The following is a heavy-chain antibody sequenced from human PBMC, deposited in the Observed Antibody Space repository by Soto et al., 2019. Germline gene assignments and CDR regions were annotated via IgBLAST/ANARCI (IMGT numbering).Heavy chain of an antibody. V-gene: IGHV1-69*13. CDR1: GGTFSTYT. Sequence: SVKVSCKASGGTFSTYTMSWVRQAPGQGLEWMGGIIPMFGTTTYAENFQGRVTITADESTSTAYMELTSLRSEDTAVYYCTRDLYYFDSSAYYGHNWFDPWGQGTRVTVS. CDR2: IIPMFGTT. D-gene: IGHD3-22*01. J-gene: IGHJ5*02. CDR3: TRDLYYFDSSAYYGHNWFDP.